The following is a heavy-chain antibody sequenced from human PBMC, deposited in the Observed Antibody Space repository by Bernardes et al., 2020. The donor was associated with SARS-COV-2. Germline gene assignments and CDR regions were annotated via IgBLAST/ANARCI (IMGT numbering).Heavy chain of an antibody. J-gene: IGHJ4*02. Sequence: GWSLRLSCAASGFTFSDYSMNWVRQAPGKGLEWVSSITGSGYIYYADSMKGRFTISRDNAKNSLYLQMNSLRAEDTAVYYCARGVGITAAFVDYWGQGTLVTVSS. CDR2: ITGSGYI. CDR1: GFTFSDYS. D-gene: IGHD1-26*01. V-gene: IGHV3-21*01. CDR3: ARGVGITAAFVDY.